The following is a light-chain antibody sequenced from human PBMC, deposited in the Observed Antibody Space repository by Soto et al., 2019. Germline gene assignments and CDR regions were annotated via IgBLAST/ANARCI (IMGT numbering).Light chain of an antibody. J-gene: IGKJ4*01. Sequence: EIVMTQSPATLSVSPGERATLSCRASQSISSNLAWYQQKPGQAPRLLIYGASTRATGIPARFSGSGSGTEFILTISSLQSEDFAVYSCQQYSKWPLTFGGGTKVDNK. CDR1: QSISSN. CDR2: GAS. CDR3: QQYSKWPLT. V-gene: IGKV3-15*01.